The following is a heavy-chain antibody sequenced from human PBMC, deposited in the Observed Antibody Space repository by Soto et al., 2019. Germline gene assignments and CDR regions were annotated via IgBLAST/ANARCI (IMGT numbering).Heavy chain of an antibody. CDR3: ARQIEYVVVVPVRTYYMDV. V-gene: IGHV4-39*01. J-gene: IGHJ6*03. D-gene: IGHD2-2*01. CDR2: IYYSGST. Sequence: SETLSLTCTVSGGSISSSSYYWGWIRQPPGKGLEWIGSIYYSGSTYYNPSLKSRVTISVDTSKNQFSLKLSSVTAADTAVYYCARQIEYVVVVPVRTYYMDVWGKGTTVTVSS. CDR1: GGSISSSSYY.